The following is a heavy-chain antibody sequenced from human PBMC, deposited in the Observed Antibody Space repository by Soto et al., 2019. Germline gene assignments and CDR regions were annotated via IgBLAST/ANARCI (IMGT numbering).Heavy chain of an antibody. CDR1: GFTVSSNY. CDR3: AILSN. CDR2: IYSDGTT. Sequence: PGGSLRLSCAASGFTVSSNYMNWVRQAPGKGLEWLSIIYSDGTTYYADSVKGRFTISRDNFKNTLYLQMNNLRVEDTAVYYCAILSNWGQGTLVTVS. V-gene: IGHV3-53*01. D-gene: IGHD6-6*01. J-gene: IGHJ4*02.